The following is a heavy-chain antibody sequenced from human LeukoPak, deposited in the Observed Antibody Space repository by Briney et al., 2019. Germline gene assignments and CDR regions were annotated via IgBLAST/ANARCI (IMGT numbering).Heavy chain of an antibody. CDR1: GGSISSSSYY. CDR3: ARGVVVRGSYYNY. CDR2: IYYSGST. J-gene: IGHJ4*02. V-gene: IGHV4-39*07. Sequence: SETLSLTCTVSGGSISSSSYYWGWIRQPPGEGLEWIGSIYYSGSTYYNPSLKSRVTISVDTSKNQFSLKLSSVTAADTAVYYCARGVVVRGSYYNYWGQGTLVTVSS. D-gene: IGHD1-26*01.